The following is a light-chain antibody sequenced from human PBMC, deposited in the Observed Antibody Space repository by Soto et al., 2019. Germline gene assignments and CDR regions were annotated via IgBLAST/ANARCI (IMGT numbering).Light chain of an antibody. CDR1: QGISSY. CDR3: QQLNNYPRT. J-gene: IGKJ1*01. Sequence: DIQKTQSPSSLSASVGDRFTITCRASQGISSYLAWYQQKPGKAPKLLISTASTLQSGVPSRFSGSGSGTEFTLTISSLQPEDFATYYCQQLNNYPRTFGQGTKVDIK. CDR2: TAS. V-gene: IGKV1-9*01.